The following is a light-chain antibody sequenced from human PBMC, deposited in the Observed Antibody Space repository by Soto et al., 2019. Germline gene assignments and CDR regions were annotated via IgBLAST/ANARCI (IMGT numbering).Light chain of an antibody. CDR1: QNIGSK. V-gene: IGKV3-15*01. CDR2: DAS. Sequence: EIVMTQSLATLSLSPGERATLSCRASQNIGSKLAWYQQKPGQAPSLLIYDASTRATGIPARFSGSGSGTEFTLTISSLQSEDFAVYYCQQYNNWPRTFGQGTKVEIK. J-gene: IGKJ1*01. CDR3: QQYNNWPRT.